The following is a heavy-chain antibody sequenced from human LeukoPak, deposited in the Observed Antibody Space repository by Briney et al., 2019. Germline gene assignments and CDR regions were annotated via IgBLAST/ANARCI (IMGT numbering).Heavy chain of an antibody. CDR3: ARFDGVVVPAAIDASDI. CDR2: IYPGSSET. D-gene: IGHD2-2*01. CDR1: GYIFITHW. Sequence: GESLKISCKGSGYIFITHWIGWVRQMPGKGLGWMGIIYPGSSETTYSPSFQGQVTISADKSISTAYLQWSSLKASDTAMYYCARFDGVVVPAAIDASDIWGQGTMVTVSS. V-gene: IGHV5-51*01. J-gene: IGHJ3*02.